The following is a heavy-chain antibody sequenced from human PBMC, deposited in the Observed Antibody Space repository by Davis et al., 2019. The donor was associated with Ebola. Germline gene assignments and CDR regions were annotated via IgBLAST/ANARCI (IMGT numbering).Heavy chain of an antibody. CDR2: INPNDGRT. J-gene: IGHJ3*02. Sequence: AASVKVSCKASGGTFNNYVINWVRQAPGQGLEWMGMINPNDGRTIYAQKFQGRVTVTRDTSTTTVYMDLSSLRSEDTALYYCTTPGGQDSGYDVFDIWGQGTMVTVSS. CDR3: TTPGGQDSGYDVFDI. CDR1: GGTFNNYV. V-gene: IGHV1-46*03. D-gene: IGHD5-12*01.